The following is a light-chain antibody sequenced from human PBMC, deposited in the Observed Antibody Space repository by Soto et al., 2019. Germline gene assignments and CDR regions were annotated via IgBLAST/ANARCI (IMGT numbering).Light chain of an antibody. CDR2: DVT. Sequence: QSVLTQPPSASGSPRQSVAISCTGTSSDVGGYDYVSWYQQHPGKAPKLMIYDVTRRPSGVPDRFSGSKSGNTASLTVSGLQAEDEADYYCSSYAGTHIVFGTGTKVTV. J-gene: IGLJ1*01. CDR3: SSYAGTHIV. V-gene: IGLV2-8*01. CDR1: SSDVGGYDY.